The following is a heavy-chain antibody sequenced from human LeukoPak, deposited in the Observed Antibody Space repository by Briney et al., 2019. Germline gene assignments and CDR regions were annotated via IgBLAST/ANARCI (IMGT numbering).Heavy chain of an antibody. CDR2: INPNSGGT. CDR1: GGTFSSHA. Sequence: ASVKVSCKASGGTFSSHAISWVRQAPGQGLGWMGWINPNSGGTNYAQKFQGRVTMTRDTSISTAYMELSRLRSDDTAVYYCARDSGHWGQGTLVTVSS. V-gene: IGHV1-2*02. D-gene: IGHD5-12*01. CDR3: ARDSGH. J-gene: IGHJ4*02.